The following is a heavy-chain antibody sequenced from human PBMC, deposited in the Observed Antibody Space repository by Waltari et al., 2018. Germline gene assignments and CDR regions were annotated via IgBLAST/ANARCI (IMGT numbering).Heavy chain of an antibody. CDR3: ARDEGLSWFDP. CDR1: GFTFSRYW. V-gene: IGHV3-7*01. D-gene: IGHD6-19*01. J-gene: IGHJ5*02. Sequence: EVQLVDSGGGLVQPGGSLRLYCAASGFTFSRYWMSWGRQAPGKGLEWVANIKQDGSEKYYVDSVKGRFTISRDNAKNSLYLQMNSLRAEDTAVYYCARDEGLSWFDPWGQGTLVIVSS. CDR2: IKQDGSEK.